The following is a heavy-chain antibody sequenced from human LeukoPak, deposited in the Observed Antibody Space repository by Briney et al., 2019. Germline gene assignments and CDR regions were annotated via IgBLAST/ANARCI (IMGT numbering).Heavy chain of an antibody. CDR2: INPNSGGT. J-gene: IGHJ4*02. Sequence: ASVKVSCKASGGTFSSYAISWVRQAPGQGLEWMGWINPNSGGTNYAQKFQGRVTMTRDTSISTAYMELSRLRSDDTAVYYCARDRSESDMSGYFDYWGQGTPVTVSS. D-gene: IGHD3-22*01. V-gene: IGHV1-2*02. CDR1: GGTFSSYA. CDR3: ARDRSESDMSGYFDY.